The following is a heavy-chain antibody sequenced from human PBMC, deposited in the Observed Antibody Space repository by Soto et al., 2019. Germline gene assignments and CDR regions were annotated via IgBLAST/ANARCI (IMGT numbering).Heavy chain of an antibody. Sequence: SETLSLTCTVSGGSINDYYWSWIRQPPGKGLEWIGNIYYSGSTKYNPSLKSRVTISVDRSRNHFSLNLRSVTTADTALYYCARDTSYDFWSGYVGFDPWGQGTLVTVSS. CDR1: GGSINDYY. J-gene: IGHJ5*02. D-gene: IGHD3-3*01. CDR3: ARDTSYDFWSGYVGFDP. V-gene: IGHV4-59*01. CDR2: IYYSGST.